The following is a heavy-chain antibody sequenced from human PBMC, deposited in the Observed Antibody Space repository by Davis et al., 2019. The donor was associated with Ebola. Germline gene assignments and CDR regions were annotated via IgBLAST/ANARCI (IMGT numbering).Heavy chain of an antibody. CDR1: GFTFNRFL. J-gene: IGHJ6*02. CDR2: INTSSRDK. V-gene: IGHV3-21*05. CDR3: VRDAVVKGLLEIGRPRCSDV. Sequence: PGGSLRPSCVTPGFTFNRFLMNWVRQAPGRGLEWLSVINTSSRDKKYADSVKGRFTISRDNAKNLLYLEMNSLSAEDTDVYYCVRDAVVKGLLEIGRPRCSDVWGQWPAV. D-gene: IGHD1-1*01.